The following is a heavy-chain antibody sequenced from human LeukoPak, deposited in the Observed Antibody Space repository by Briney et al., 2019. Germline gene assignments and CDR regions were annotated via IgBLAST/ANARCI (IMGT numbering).Heavy chain of an antibody. D-gene: IGHD6-19*01. Sequence: GGSLRLSCAASGFTFSSYAMHWARQAPGKGLEYVSAISSNGGSTYYANSVKGRFTISRDNSKNTLYLQMNSLRAEDTAVYYCARDRFGEQWLALYYYGMDVWGQGTTVTVSS. V-gene: IGHV3-64*01. CDR3: ARDRFGEQWLALYYYGMDV. CDR1: GFTFSSYA. J-gene: IGHJ6*02. CDR2: ISSNGGST.